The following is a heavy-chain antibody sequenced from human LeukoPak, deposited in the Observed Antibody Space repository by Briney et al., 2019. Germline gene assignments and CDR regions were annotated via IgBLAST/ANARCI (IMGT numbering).Heavy chain of an antibody. Sequence: SETLSLTCTVSGGSISSYYWSWIRQPPGKGLEWIGYIYYSGTTNYNPSLKSRVTISVDTSKNQFSLRLNSVTAADTAVYYCARLYSGCFDYWGQGTLVTVSS. CDR3: ARLYSGCFDY. J-gene: IGHJ4*02. D-gene: IGHD5-12*01. CDR1: GGSISSYY. CDR2: IYYSGTT. V-gene: IGHV4-59*01.